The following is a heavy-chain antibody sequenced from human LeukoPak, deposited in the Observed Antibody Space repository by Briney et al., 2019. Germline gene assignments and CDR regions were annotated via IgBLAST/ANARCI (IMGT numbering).Heavy chain of an antibody. CDR3: ARPRAVAGWGAFDI. CDR2: IYPGDSGT. V-gene: IGHV5-51*01. J-gene: IGHJ3*02. D-gene: IGHD6-19*01. Sequence: GESLKISCKGFGYSFTSYWIGWVRQMPGKGLEWMGIIYPGDSGTRYSPSFQGQVTISADKSISTAYLQWSSPKASDTAMYYCARPRAVAGWGAFDIWGQGTMVTVSS. CDR1: GYSFTSYW.